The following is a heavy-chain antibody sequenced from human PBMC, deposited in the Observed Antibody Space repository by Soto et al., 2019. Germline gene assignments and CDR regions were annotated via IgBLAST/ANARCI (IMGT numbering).Heavy chain of an antibody. Sequence: EVQLVESGGGLVQPGGSLRLSCAAFGFTFRSYWMHWVRQVPGKGLLWVSRIDEYGSTINYADSVKGRFTISRDNARNTLYLEMNSLRAEDTALYYCTRDIGGKGAYWGPGTLVTVSS. D-gene: IGHD3-10*01. CDR2: IDEYGSTI. CDR1: GFTFRSYW. CDR3: TRDIGGKGAY. V-gene: IGHV3-74*01. J-gene: IGHJ4*02.